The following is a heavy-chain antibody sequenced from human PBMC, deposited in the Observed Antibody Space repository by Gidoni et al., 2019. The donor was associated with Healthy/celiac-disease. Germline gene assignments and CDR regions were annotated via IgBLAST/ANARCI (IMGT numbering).Heavy chain of an antibody. CDR2: ISSSSSYI. CDR3: ARDNYYDSSGYYSVAQIMSYGMDV. J-gene: IGHJ6*02. D-gene: IGHD3-22*01. CDR1: GFTFSSHS. Sequence: EVQLVESGGGLVKPGGSLRLSCAASGFTFSSHSMHWVRQAPGKGLEWVSSISSSSSYIYYADSVKGRFTISRDNAKNSLYLQMNSLRAEDTAVYYCARDNYYDSSGYYSVAQIMSYGMDVWGQGTTVTVSS. V-gene: IGHV3-21*06.